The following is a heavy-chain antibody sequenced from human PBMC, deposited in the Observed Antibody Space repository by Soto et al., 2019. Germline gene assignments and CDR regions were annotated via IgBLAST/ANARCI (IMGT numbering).Heavy chain of an antibody. D-gene: IGHD3-10*01. Sequence: ASVKVSCKASGYTFTSYGITWVRQAPGQGLEWMGWISVYNGNTNYAQKFQGRVTMTADTSKNTAYMELRSLRSDHKAIYYCTREGSAHYYYYGMDACGQGYTVTVSS. V-gene: IGHV1-18*01. J-gene: IGHJ6*02. CDR3: TREGSAHYYYYGMDA. CDR1: GYTFTSYG. CDR2: ISVYNGNT.